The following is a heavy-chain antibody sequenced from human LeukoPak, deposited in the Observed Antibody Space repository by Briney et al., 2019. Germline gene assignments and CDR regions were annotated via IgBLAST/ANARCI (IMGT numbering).Heavy chain of an antibody. J-gene: IGHJ4*02. CDR3: ARREYCSDTTCSACLDY. Sequence: GESLKISCKGSGYSFTTYWIGWVRQMPGKGLEWMGIIYPGDSDTRYNPSFQGQVTISVDKSINTAYLQWNSLKASDTAMYYCARREYCSDTTCSACLDYWGQGTMVTVSS. V-gene: IGHV5-51*01. D-gene: IGHD2-2*01. CDR1: GYSFTTYW. CDR2: IYPGDSDT.